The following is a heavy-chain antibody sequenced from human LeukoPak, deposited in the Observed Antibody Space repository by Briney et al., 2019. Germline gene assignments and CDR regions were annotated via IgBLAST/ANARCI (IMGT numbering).Heavy chain of an antibody. Sequence: ASVKVSCKASGYTFTSYYMHWVRQAPGQGLELMGLINPSGSSTSYAQKFQGRLSLTRDMSTSTDYMELSSLRSEDTAVYYCARGNSVGGTAWWFDPWGQGTLVTVSS. J-gene: IGHJ5*02. CDR1: GYTFTSYY. CDR3: ARGNSVGGTAWWFDP. CDR2: INPSGSST. D-gene: IGHD1-26*01. V-gene: IGHV1-46*01.